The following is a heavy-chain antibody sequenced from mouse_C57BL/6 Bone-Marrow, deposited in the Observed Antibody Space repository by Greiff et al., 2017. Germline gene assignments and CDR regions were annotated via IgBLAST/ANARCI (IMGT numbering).Heavy chain of an antibody. CDR3: ARCPLYDEGSNYAMDY. V-gene: IGHV3-8*01. CDR1: GYSITSDY. Sequence: ESGPGLAKPSQTLSLTCSVTGYSITSDYWNWIRKFPGNKLEYMGYISYSGSTYYNPSLKSRISITRDTSKNQYYLQLNSVTTEDTATYYCARCPLYDEGSNYAMDYWGQGTSVTVSS. J-gene: IGHJ4*01. D-gene: IGHD2-12*01. CDR2: ISYSGST.